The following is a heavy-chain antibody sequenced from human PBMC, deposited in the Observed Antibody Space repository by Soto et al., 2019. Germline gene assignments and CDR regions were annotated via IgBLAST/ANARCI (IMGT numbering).Heavy chain of an antibody. CDR3: ARDPHSSKNYYGMDV. Sequence: PWGALRLSCAASGFTFSSYAIHWVRQAPGKGLEWVAVISYDGSNKYYADSVKGRFTIPRDNSKNTLYLQMNSLRAEDTAVYYCARDPHSSKNYYGMDVWGQGTTVTVSS. CDR1: GFTFSSYA. J-gene: IGHJ6*02. CDR2: ISYDGSNK. D-gene: IGHD5-18*01. V-gene: IGHV3-30-3*01.